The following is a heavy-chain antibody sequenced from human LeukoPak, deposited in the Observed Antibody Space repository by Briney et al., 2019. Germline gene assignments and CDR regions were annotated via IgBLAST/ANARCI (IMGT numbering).Heavy chain of an antibody. J-gene: IGHJ4*02. D-gene: IGHD5-12*01. V-gene: IGHV3-66*01. CDR2: IYSGGVT. CDR3: ARGGRTTIYFDY. CDR1: GFTVSSNY. Sequence: GGSLRLSCAASGFTVSSNYMSWVRQAPGKGLEWVSVIYSGGVTYYADSVKGRFTISRDNSKNTLYLQMHSLRAEDTAVYYCARGGRTTIYFDYWGQGTLVTVSS.